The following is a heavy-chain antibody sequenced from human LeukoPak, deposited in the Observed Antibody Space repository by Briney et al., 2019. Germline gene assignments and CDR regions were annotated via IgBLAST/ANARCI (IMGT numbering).Heavy chain of an antibody. D-gene: IGHD5-12*01. CDR3: AKVETRVATIRSEAFDI. V-gene: IGHV3-48*01. CDR2: ININSDTI. CDR1: GFTFSSYS. J-gene: IGHJ3*02. Sequence: GGSLRLSCAASGFTFSSYSMNWVRQAPGRGLEWISYININSDTIYYADSVKGRFTISRDNSKNTLYLQMNSLRAEDTAVYYSAKVETRVATIRSEAFDIWGQGTMVTVSS.